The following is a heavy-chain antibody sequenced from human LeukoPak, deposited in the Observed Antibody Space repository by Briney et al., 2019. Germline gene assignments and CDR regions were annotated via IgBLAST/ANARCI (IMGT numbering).Heavy chain of an antibody. D-gene: IGHD3-10*01. CDR2: IYYSGST. J-gene: IGHJ6*03. V-gene: IGHV4-39*01. CDR1: GGSISSSSYY. CDR3: ARPRAGFGELSYYYYMDV. Sequence: SETLSLTCTGSGGSISSSSYYWGWIRQPPGEWLEWIGSIYYSGSTYYNPSLKSRVTISVDTSKNQFSLKLSSVTAADTAVYYCARPRAGFGELSYYYYMDVWGKGTTVTVSS.